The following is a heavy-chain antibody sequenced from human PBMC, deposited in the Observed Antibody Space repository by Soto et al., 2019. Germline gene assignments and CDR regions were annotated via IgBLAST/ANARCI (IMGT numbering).Heavy chain of an antibody. J-gene: IGHJ4*02. V-gene: IGHV4-39*01. CDR2: IYYSGST. D-gene: IGHD5-12*01. CDR1: GGSISSSSYY. CDR3: VRGYSGYADY. Sequence: SETLSLTYTVSGGSISSSSYYWGWIRQPPGKGLEWIGSIYYSGSTYYNPSLKSRVTISVDTSKNQFSLKLSSVTAADTAVYYCVRGYSGYADYWGQGTLVTVSS.